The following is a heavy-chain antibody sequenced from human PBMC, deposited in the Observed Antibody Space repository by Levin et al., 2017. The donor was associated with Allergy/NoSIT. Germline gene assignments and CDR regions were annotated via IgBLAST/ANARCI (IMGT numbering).Heavy chain of an antibody. V-gene: IGHV3-23*01. Sequence: GESLKISCAASGFTFSSYAMSWVRQAPGKGLEWVSAISGSGGSTYYADSVKGRFTISRDNSKNTLYLQMNSLRAEDTAVYYCASGGDSPIYFDYWGQGTLVTVSS. CDR1: GFTFSSYA. CDR3: ASGGDSPIYFDY. D-gene: IGHD2-21*02. J-gene: IGHJ4*02. CDR2: ISGSGGST.